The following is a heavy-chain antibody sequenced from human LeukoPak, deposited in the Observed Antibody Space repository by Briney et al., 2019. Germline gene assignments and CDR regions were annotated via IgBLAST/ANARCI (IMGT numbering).Heavy chain of an antibody. J-gene: IGHJ4*02. D-gene: IGHD2-8*02. Sequence: GGSLRLSCAASGFTFNIYAMSWVRQAPGKGLEWVSYISSSSSTIYYADSVKGRFTISRDNSKNTLYLQMNSLRAEDTAVYYCTTNSWWGGDFWGQGTSVFVSS. CDR2: ISSSSSTI. CDR3: TTNSWWGGDF. CDR1: GFTFNIYA. V-gene: IGHV3-23*01.